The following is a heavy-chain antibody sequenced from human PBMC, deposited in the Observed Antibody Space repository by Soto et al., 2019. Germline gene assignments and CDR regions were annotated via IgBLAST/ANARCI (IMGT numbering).Heavy chain of an antibody. Sequence: EVQLLESGGGLVQPGGSLRLSCAASGFTFSSYAMSWVRQAPGKGLEWVSAISGSGGSTYYADSVKGRFTISRDNSKNTLYLQMNCLRADDTAVYYCATVLMVYAIVDYWGQGTLVTVSS. D-gene: IGHD2-8*01. J-gene: IGHJ4*02. V-gene: IGHV3-23*01. CDR2: ISGSGGST. CDR3: ATVLMVYAIVDY. CDR1: GFTFSSYA.